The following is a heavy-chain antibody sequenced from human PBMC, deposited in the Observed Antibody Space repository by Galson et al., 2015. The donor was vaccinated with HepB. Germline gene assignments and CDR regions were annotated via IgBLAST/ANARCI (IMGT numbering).Heavy chain of an antibody. CDR2: ISGSGGST. Sequence: SLRLSCAASGFTFSSYAMSWVRQAPGKGLEWVSAISGSGGSTYYADSVKGRFTISRDNSKNTLYLQMNSLRAEDTAVYYCAAGSYYHLGWFDPWGQGTLVTVSS. CDR3: AAGSYYHLGWFDP. D-gene: IGHD3-10*01. V-gene: IGHV3-23*01. J-gene: IGHJ5*02. CDR1: GFTFSSYA.